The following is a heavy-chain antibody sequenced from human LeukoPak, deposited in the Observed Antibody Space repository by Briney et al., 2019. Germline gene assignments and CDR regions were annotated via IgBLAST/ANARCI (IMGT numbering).Heavy chain of an antibody. CDR1: GGSISSSSYY. V-gene: IGHV4-39*01. CDR2: IYYSGST. D-gene: IGHD3-10*01. J-gene: IGHJ3*02. CDR3: ATSMVRGVVSSSKGAFDI. Sequence: PSETLSLTCTVSGGSISSSSYYWGWIRQPPGKGLERIGSIYYSGSTYYNPSLKSRVTISVDTSKNQFSLKLSSVTAADTAVYYCATSMVRGVVSSSKGAFDIWGQGTMVTVSS.